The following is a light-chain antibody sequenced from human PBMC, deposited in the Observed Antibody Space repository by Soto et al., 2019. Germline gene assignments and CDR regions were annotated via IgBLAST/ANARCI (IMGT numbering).Light chain of an antibody. V-gene: IGKV1-9*01. Sequence: DIQLTQSPSFLSASVGDRVTITCRASQGISSSLAWYQQKPGKAPKLLIYVASTLQTGVPSRFSGSGSGTEFTLSISSLQPEDFATYYCQQSYSTLSITFGQGTRLEIK. J-gene: IGKJ5*01. CDR1: QGISSS. CDR3: QQSYSTLSIT. CDR2: VAS.